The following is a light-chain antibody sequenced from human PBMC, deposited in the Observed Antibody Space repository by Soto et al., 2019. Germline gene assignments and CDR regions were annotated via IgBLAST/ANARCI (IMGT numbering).Light chain of an antibody. J-gene: IGLJ2*01. V-gene: IGLV1-44*01. CDR3: SVCDDSLNAVV. CDR1: SSNIGRNA. Sequence: QSVLTQPPSASGTPGQSVTISCSGSSSNIGRNAVNWYQQLPGTAPKLLIYSSYQRPSGVPDRFSGSKSGTSGSLAIRGLQSEDEATYHCSVCDDSLNAVVVGGGTELTVL. CDR2: SSY.